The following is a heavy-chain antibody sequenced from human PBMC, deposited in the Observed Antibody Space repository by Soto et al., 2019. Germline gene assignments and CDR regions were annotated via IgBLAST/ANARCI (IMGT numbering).Heavy chain of an antibody. D-gene: IGHD3-22*01. Sequence: GGSLRLSCAASGFTFSSYAMSWVRQAPGKGLEWVSAISGSGGSTYYADSVKGRFTISRDNSKNTLYLQMNSLRAEDTAVYYCANHPDYYDSSGYYFHEDYWGQGTLVTVSS. V-gene: IGHV3-23*01. CDR3: ANHPDYYDSSGYYFHEDY. CDR2: ISGSGGST. CDR1: GFTFSSYA. J-gene: IGHJ4*02.